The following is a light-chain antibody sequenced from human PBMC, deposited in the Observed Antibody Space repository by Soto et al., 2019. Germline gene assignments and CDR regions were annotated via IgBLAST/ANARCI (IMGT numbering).Light chain of an antibody. CDR2: AVT. CDR1: SSDVGGYNY. J-gene: IGLJ1*01. CDR3: SSYTSSSTL. V-gene: IGLV2-14*01. Sequence: QSVLTQPASVSGFPGQSITMSCTGTSSDVGGYNYVSCYQQHPGKAPKLMIYAVTDRPAGVSSRFSGSKSGNTASLTISGLQAEDEADYYCSSYTSSSTLFGTGTKVTVL.